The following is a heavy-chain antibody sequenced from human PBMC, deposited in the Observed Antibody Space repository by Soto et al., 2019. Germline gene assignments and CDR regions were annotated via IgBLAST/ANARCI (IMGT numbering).Heavy chain of an antibody. V-gene: IGHV3-30*18. Sequence: QVQLVESGGGVVQPGRSLRLSCAASGFTFSSYGMHWVRQAPGKGLEWVAVISYDGSNKYYADSVKGRFTISRENSKNTLYLQMNSLRAEDTAVYYCAKGGYCISTSCFTGSGYYYGMDVWGQGTTVTVSS. CDR1: GFTFSSYG. D-gene: IGHD2-2*02. CDR2: ISYDGSNK. J-gene: IGHJ6*02. CDR3: AKGGYCISTSCFTGSGYYYGMDV.